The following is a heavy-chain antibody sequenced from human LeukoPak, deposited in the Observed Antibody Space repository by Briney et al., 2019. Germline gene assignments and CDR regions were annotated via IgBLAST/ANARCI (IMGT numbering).Heavy chain of an antibody. V-gene: IGHV4-34*01. D-gene: IGHD6-19*01. J-gene: IGHJ6*02. CDR2: INHSGST. Sequence: SETLSLTCAVYGGSFSGYYWSWIRQPPGKGLEWIGEINHSGSTNYIPSLKSRVTISVDTSKNQFSLKLSSVTAADTAVYYCARLTSSGWYFRHGMDVWGQGTTVTVSS. CDR3: ARLTSSGWYFRHGMDV. CDR1: GGSFSGYY.